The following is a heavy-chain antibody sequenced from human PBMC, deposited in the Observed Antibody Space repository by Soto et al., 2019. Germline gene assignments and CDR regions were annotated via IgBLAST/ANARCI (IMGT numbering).Heavy chain of an antibody. J-gene: IGHJ4*02. CDR1: GGSISSYY. V-gene: IGHV4-59*01. CDR3: ARVTVVAATFDY. CDR2: IYYSGST. Sequence: SETLSLTCTVSGGSISSYYWSWIRQPPGKGLEWIGYIYYSGSTNYNPSLKSRVTISVDTSKNQFSLKLSSVTAADTAVYYCARVTVVAATFDYWGQGTLVTVSS. D-gene: IGHD2-15*01.